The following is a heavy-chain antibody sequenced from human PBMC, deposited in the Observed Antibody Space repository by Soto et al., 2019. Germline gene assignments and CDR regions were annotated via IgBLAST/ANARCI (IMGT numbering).Heavy chain of an antibody. CDR1: GFTFSSYG. Sequence: GGSLRVSCAASGFTFSSYGMHWGRQAPGKGLEWVAVISYDGSNKYYADSVKGRFTISRDNSKNTLYLQMNSLRAEDTAVYYCAKDMPYYYDSSGRDDAFDIWGKGTMVTVS. CDR3: AKDMPYYYDSSGRDDAFDI. D-gene: IGHD3-22*01. CDR2: ISYDGSNK. J-gene: IGHJ3*02. V-gene: IGHV3-30*18.